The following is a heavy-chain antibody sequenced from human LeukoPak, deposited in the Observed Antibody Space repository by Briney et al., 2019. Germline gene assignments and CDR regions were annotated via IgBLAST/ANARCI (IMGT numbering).Heavy chain of an antibody. V-gene: IGHV3-30*18. D-gene: IGHD3-22*01. Sequence: PGRSLRLSCAASGFTFSSYGMHGVRQAPGKGLEWVAVISYDGSNKYYAHSVKGRFTIARDNSKNTLYPQMNRLRAADTAVYYCAKDGYDSIGYYPMHFVYWGQGTLVTVSS. CDR1: GFTFSSYG. CDR3: AKDGYDSIGYYPMHFVY. J-gene: IGHJ4*02. CDR2: ISYDGSNK.